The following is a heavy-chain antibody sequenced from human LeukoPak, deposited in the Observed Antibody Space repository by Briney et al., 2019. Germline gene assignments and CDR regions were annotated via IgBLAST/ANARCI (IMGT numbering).Heavy chain of an antibody. CDR3: ARGSYYHSSGTFTDAFDI. Sequence: PSETLSLTCAASGGSISSGGYSWSWIRQPPGKGLEWIGYIYHSGSTYYNPSLKSRVTISVDRSKNQFSLKLSSVTAADTAVYYCARGSYYHSSGTFTDAFDIWGQGTMVTVSS. CDR1: GGSISSGGYS. D-gene: IGHD3-22*01. J-gene: IGHJ3*02. CDR2: IYHSGST. V-gene: IGHV4-30-2*01.